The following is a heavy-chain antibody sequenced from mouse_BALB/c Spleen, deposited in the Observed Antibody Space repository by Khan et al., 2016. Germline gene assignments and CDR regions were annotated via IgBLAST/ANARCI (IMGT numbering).Heavy chain of an antibody. D-gene: IGHD4-1*01. CDR3: ARSSNWDGFDY. CDR1: GYSITSDYA. J-gene: IGHJ3*01. CDR2: ISYSGST. Sequence: EVKLEESGPGLVTPSQSLSLTCTVTGYSITSDYAWNWIRQFPGNRVEWLGYISYSGSTIYNPSLKSRISLTRDTSKNQFFLQLTSVTTEDTATYYCARSSNWDGFDYWGQGTLVTVSA. V-gene: IGHV3-2*02.